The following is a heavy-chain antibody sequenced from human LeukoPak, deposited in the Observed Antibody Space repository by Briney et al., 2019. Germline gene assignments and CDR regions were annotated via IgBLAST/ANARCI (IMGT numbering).Heavy chain of an antibody. CDR2: INPSGGST. D-gene: IGHD6-13*01. J-gene: IGHJ4*02. Sequence: ASVKVSCKASGYTFTSYYIHWVRQAPGQGLEWMGLINPSGGSTSYAQKFQGRVTMTEDTSTDTAYMELSSLRSEDTAVYYCAIPGGSSRDFDYWGQGTLVTVSS. V-gene: IGHV1-46*01. CDR1: GYTFTSYY. CDR3: AIPGGSSRDFDY.